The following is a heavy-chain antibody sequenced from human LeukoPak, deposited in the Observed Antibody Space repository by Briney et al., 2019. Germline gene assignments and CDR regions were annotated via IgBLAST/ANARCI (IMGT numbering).Heavy chain of an antibody. D-gene: IGHD2-2*01. Sequence: ASVKVSCKASGYTFTSYDINWVRQATGQGLEWMGWINPNSGNTGYAQKFQGRVTMTRNTSISTAYMELSSMRSEDTAVYYCASGPVVPAARRTNWFDPWGQGTLVTVSS. CDR1: GYTFTSYD. CDR3: ASGPVVPAARRTNWFDP. CDR2: INPNSGNT. V-gene: IGHV1-8*01. J-gene: IGHJ5*02.